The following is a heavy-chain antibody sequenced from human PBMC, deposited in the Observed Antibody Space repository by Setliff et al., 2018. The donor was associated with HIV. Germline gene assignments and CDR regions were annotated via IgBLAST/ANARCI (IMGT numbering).Heavy chain of an antibody. CDR2: INPNDGGA. Sequence: GASVKVSCKASGYTFTGYYVHWVRQAPGQGLEWMGWINPNDGGANYAPRFQGRVTMTSNTSITAASMELSSLRSDDTAVYYCALSPTTTRPYNWFDPWGQGTLVTSPQ. V-gene: IGHV1-2*02. D-gene: IGHD1-1*01. CDR3: ALSPTTTRPYNWFDP. J-gene: IGHJ5*02. CDR1: GYTFTGYY.